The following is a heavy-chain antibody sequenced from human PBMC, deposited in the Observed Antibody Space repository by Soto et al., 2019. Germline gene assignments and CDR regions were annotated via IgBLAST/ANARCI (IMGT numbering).Heavy chain of an antibody. CDR3: TSSEDCTKGVCDY. CDR2: IRSKANNDAT. V-gene: IGHV3-73*01. CDR1: GFTFSDSA. J-gene: IGHJ4*02. D-gene: IGHD2-8*01. Sequence: LRLSCAASGFTFSDSAVHWVRQASGKGLEWVGRIRSKANNDATAYDESVKGRFTISRDDSKNTAYLQMNSLKIEDTAVYYCTSSEDCTKGVCDYWGQGTMVTVSS.